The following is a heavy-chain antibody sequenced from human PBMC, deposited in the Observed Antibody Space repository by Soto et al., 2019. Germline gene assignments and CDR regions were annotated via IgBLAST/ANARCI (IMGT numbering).Heavy chain of an antibody. CDR2: IYYSGST. D-gene: IGHD5-18*01. CDR3: ARNGYSYGYGYYYYGMDV. J-gene: IGHJ6*02. CDR1: GGSISSSSYY. V-gene: IGHV4-39*01. Sequence: SETLSLTCTVAGGSISSSSYYWGWIRQPPGKGLEWIGSIYYSGSTYYNPSLKSRVTISVDTSKNQFSLKLSSVTAADTAVYYCARNGYSYGYGYYYYGMDVWGQGTTVTVSS.